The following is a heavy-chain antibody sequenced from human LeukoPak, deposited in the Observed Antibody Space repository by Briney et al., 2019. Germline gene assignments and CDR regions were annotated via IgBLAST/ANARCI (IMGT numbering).Heavy chain of an antibody. CDR3: ARGVGSAFDI. CDR1: GGTFSSYA. Sequence: SVKVSCKASGGTFSSYAISWVRQAPGQGLEWMGGIIPIFGTANYAQKFQGRVTITTDESTSTAYMELRSLRSDDTAVYYCARGVGSAFDIWGQGTMVTVSS. J-gene: IGHJ3*02. D-gene: IGHD2-15*01. CDR2: IIPIFGTA. V-gene: IGHV1-69*05.